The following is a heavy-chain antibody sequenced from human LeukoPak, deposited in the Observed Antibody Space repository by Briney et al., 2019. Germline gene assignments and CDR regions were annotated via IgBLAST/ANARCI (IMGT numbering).Heavy chain of an antibody. Sequence: ASVKVSCKVSGYTLTELSMHWVRQAPGKGLEWMGGFDPEDGETIYAQKFQGRVTMTEDTSTDTAYMELSSLRSVDTAVYYCATEIAVAGTNYFDYWGQGTLVTVSS. CDR1: GYTLTELS. CDR2: FDPEDGET. J-gene: IGHJ4*02. CDR3: ATEIAVAGTNYFDY. V-gene: IGHV1-24*01. D-gene: IGHD6-19*01.